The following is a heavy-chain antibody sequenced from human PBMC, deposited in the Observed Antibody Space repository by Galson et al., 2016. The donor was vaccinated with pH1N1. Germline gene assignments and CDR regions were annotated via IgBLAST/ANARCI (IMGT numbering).Heavy chain of an antibody. J-gene: IGHJ4*02. CDR2: ISWNSGSI. CDR1: GFTFDDYA. Sequence: SLRLSCAASGFTFDDYAMHWVRQAPGKGLEWVSGISWNSGSIGYADSVKGRFTISRDNAKNSLYLQMNSLRAGDTALYYCAKVDGYYLGYFDYWGQGTLVTVSS. CDR3: AKVDGYYLGYFDY. D-gene: IGHD1-26*01. V-gene: IGHV3-9*01.